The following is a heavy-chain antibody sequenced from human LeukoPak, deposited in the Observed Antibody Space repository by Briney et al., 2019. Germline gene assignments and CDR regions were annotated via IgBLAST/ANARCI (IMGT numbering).Heavy chain of an antibody. CDR1: GYIFTDYW. Sequence: GESLKISCKGSGYIFTDYWIAWVRQMPGKGLEWMGIIYPGDSDIRYSPSFQGQVTISADNSISTAYLQWKSLKASDSAMYYCARRLGGLANGYWGQGTLVTVSS. D-gene: IGHD1-26*01. CDR2: IYPGDSDI. J-gene: IGHJ4*02. V-gene: IGHV5-51*01. CDR3: ARRLGGLANGY.